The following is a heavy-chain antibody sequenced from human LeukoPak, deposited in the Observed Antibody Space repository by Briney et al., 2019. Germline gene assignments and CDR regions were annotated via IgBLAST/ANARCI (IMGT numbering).Heavy chain of an antibody. Sequence: GGSLRLSCAASGFTFSSYSMNWVRQAPGKGLEWVSSISSSSSYIYYADSVKGRFTISRDNAKNSLYLQMNSLRAEDTAVYYCARVSGSYSDGYFDYWGQGTLVTVSS. CDR3: ARVSGSYSDGYFDY. V-gene: IGHV3-21*01. J-gene: IGHJ4*02. D-gene: IGHD1-26*01. CDR2: ISSSSSYI. CDR1: GFTFSSYS.